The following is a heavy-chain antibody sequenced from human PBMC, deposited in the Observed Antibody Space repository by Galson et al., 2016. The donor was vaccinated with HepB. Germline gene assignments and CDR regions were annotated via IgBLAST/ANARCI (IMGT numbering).Heavy chain of an antibody. J-gene: IGHJ5*02. CDR3: ASHYGSGSSNWFDP. CDR2: INSYNGNT. CDR1: GYTFTSYG. V-gene: IGHV1-18*04. Sequence: SVKVSCKASGYTFTSYGISWVRQAPGQGLEWMGWINSYNGNTNYAHKLQGRVTMTTDTSTSTAYMELRSLRSDDTAVYYCASHYGSGSSNWFDPWGRGTLVTVSS. D-gene: IGHD3-10*01.